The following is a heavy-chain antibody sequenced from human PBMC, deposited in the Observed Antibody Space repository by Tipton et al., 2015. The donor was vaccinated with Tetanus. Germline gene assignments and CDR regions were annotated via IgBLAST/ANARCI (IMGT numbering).Heavy chain of an antibody. CDR2: IAGNSVST. CDR3: AKAKSWINLFFGDI. V-gene: IGHV3-23*01. D-gene: IGHD3-10*01. CDR1: GFPFMTYW. J-gene: IGHJ4*02. Sequence: GSLRLSCAASGFPFMTYWMTWVRQAPGKGLGWVSGIAGNSVSTYYRDSVRGRFTISRDDSRNTLYLQMNSLRPDDTAVYFCAKAKSWINLFFGDIWGQGTLVAVSS.